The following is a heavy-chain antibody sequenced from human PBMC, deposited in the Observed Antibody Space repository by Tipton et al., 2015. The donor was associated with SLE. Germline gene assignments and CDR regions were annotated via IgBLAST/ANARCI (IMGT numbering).Heavy chain of an antibody. J-gene: IGHJ4*02. Sequence: TLSLTCTVSGGSMSSSDCYWGWVRQSPGRGLVWIGRRCYTGSTYYNPSLESRVTMSVDASKNQFSLRLSSVTAADTAIYYCARTQARRGPFDSWGQGTLVTVSS. D-gene: IGHD3-10*01. CDR3: ARTQARRGPFDS. V-gene: IGHV4-39*07. CDR1: GGSMSSSDCY. CDR2: RCYTGST.